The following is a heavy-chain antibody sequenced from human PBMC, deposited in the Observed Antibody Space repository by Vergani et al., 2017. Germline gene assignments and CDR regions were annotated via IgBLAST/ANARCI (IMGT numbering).Heavy chain of an antibody. J-gene: IGHJ4*02. D-gene: IGHD6-13*01. Sequence: QVQLQQWGAGLLKPSETLSLTCAVYGGSFSGYYWSWIRQPPGKGLEWIGEINHSGSTNYNPSLKSRVTLSVDTSKNQVYLKLSSVTAADTAGYYCASRIQAFGGYTGAAGGTDYWGQGTLVTVSS. CDR2: INHSGST. CDR3: ASRIQAFGGYTGAAGGTDY. V-gene: IGHV4-34*01. CDR1: GGSFSGYY.